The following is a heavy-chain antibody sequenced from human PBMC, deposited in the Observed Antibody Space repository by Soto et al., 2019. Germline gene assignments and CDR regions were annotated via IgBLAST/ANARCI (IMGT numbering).Heavy chain of an antibody. CDR3: TKDQNTRYCSGFDCYYGQNNMEV. J-gene: IGHJ6*01. CDR2: IKSEADGGTT. D-gene: IGHD2-15*01. Sequence: PWESXRLSCSASVLTFMNACISLVRHAPGKGPECVGRIKSEADGGTTDYAAPVKGRLTISRDDSENTLYLQMNSLKTEDTAVYYCTKDQNTRYCSGFDCYYGQNNMEVWGQGTTVTVYS. CDR1: VLTFMNAC. V-gene: IGHV3-15*01.